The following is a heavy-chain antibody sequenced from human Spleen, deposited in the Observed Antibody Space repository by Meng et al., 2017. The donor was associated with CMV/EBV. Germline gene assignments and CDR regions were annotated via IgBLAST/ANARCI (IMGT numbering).Heavy chain of an antibody. Sequence: GGSLRLSCAASGFTFRSYAMHWVRQAPGKGLEWVAVISYDGSNKYYADSVKGRFTISRDNSKNPLYLQMNSLRAEYTAVYYCAKDLASPDVGLLYYGMDVWGQGTTVTAPQ. V-gene: IGHV3-30*04. D-gene: IGHD1-14*01. CDR1: GFTFRSYA. CDR2: ISYDGSNK. CDR3: AKDLASPDVGLLYYGMDV. J-gene: IGHJ6*01.